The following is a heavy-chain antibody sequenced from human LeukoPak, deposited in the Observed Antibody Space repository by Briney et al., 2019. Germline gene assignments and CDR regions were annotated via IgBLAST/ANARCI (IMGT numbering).Heavy chain of an antibody. Sequence: GGSLRLSCAASGFAFSSYAMSWVRQAPAKGLEWVSGIIGSGTYTSDADSVKGRFTISRDNSKNTLYLQVNSLRAEDTAVYYCAKSIAGSGTSYFNYWGQGTLVTVSS. CDR1: GFAFSSYA. CDR2: IIGSGTYT. J-gene: IGHJ4*02. V-gene: IGHV3-23*01. D-gene: IGHD6-6*01. CDR3: AKSIAGSGTSYFNY.